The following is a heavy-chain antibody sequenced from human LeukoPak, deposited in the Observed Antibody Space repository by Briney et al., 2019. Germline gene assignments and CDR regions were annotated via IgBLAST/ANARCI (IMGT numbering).Heavy chain of an antibody. CDR3: ARDQTVAGKPFDY. J-gene: IGHJ4*02. CDR2: IKQDGSEK. CDR1: GFTFSSYW. Sequence: GGSLRLSCAASGFTFSSYWMSWVRQAPGKGLEWVANIKQDGSEKYYVDSVKGRFTISRDNAKNSLYLQMNSLRAEDTAVYYCARDQTVAGKPFDYWGQGTLVTVSS. D-gene: IGHD6-19*01. V-gene: IGHV3-7*01.